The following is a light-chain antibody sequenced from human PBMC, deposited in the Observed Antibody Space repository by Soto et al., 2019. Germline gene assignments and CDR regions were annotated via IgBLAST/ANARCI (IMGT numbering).Light chain of an antibody. CDR2: GAS. CDR3: QQYNNWLT. Sequence: EIVMAQSPATLSVSPGERATLSCRASQSISSNLAWYQQKPGQAPRLLIYGASTRATGIPARFSGSGSGTEFTLTIYSLQSEDFAVYYCQQYNNWLTFGQGTKVDTK. J-gene: IGKJ1*01. CDR1: QSISSN. V-gene: IGKV3-15*01.